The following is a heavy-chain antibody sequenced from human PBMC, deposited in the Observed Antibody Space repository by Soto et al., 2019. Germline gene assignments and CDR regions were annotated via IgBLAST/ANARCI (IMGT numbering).Heavy chain of an antibody. CDR2: IGTAGDT. CDR1: GFTFSTYD. J-gene: IGHJ4*02. CDR3: AYSSTPFDY. D-gene: IGHD6-13*01. Sequence: PGGSLRLSCAASGFTFSTYDMYWVRQATGKSLEWVSTIGTAGDTYSPGSVKGRFTISRENAKNSLYLQMNSLRAEDTAVYYCAYSSTPFDYWGQGTLVTVSS. V-gene: IGHV3-13*04.